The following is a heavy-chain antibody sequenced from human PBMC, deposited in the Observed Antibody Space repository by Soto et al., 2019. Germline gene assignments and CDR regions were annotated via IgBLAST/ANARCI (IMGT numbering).Heavy chain of an antibody. CDR3: ARDIAVAGTWGNFDY. Sequence: SVKVSCKASGGTFSSYAISWVRQAPGQGLEWMGGIIPIFGTANYAQKFQGRVTITADESTSTAYMELSSLRSEDTAVYYCARDIAVAGTWGNFDYWGQGTLLIVSS. J-gene: IGHJ4*02. D-gene: IGHD6-19*01. CDR2: IIPIFGTA. V-gene: IGHV1-69*13. CDR1: GGTFSSYA.